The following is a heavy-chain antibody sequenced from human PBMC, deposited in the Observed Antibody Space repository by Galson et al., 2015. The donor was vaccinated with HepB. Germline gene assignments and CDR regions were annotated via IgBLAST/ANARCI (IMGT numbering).Heavy chain of an antibody. D-gene: IGHD2-15*01. Sequence: SETLSLTCTVSGGSISSSSYYWGWIRQPPGKGLEWIGSIYYSGSTYYNPSLKSRVTISVDTSKNQFSLKLSSVTAADTAVYYCARDVWYCSGGSCYSFLASYYYGMDVWGQGTTVTVSS. V-gene: IGHV4-39*07. CDR3: ARDVWYCSGGSCYSFLASYYYGMDV. CDR2: IYYSGST. J-gene: IGHJ6*02. CDR1: GGSISSSSYY.